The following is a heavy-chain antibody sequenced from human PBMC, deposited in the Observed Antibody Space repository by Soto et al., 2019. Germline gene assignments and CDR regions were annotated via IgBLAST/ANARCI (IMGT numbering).Heavy chain of an antibody. CDR2: IYYSGST. V-gene: IGHV4-31*03. CDR3: ARSGSGSYYNAFYYYYGMDV. J-gene: IGHJ6*02. CDR1: GGSISSGGYY. Sequence: QVQLQESGPGLVKPSQTLSLTCTVSGGSISSGGYYWSWIRQHPGKGLEWIGYIYYSGSTYYNPSLKSRGTISVDTSKNQFSLKLSSVTAADTAVYYCARSGSGSYYNAFYYYYGMDVWGQGTTVTVSS. D-gene: IGHD3-10*01.